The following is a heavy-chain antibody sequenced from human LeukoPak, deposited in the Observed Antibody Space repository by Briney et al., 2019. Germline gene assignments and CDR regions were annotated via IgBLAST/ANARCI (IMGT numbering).Heavy chain of an antibody. V-gene: IGHV3-23*01. CDR1: GFTFSSYA. CDR2: ISGSGGST. D-gene: IGHD4-17*01. CDR3: AKLVVGDYDY. Sequence: GGSLRLSCAASGFTFSSYAMSWVRQAPGKGLECVSAISGSGGSTYYADSVKGRFTTSRDNSKNTLYLQMNSLRAEDTAVYYCAKLVVGDYDYWGQGTLVTVSS. J-gene: IGHJ4*02.